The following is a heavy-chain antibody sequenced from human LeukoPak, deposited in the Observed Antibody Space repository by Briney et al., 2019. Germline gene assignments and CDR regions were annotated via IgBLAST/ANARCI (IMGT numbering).Heavy chain of an antibody. CDR3: AAPWGSAGY. D-gene: IGHD3-16*01. CDR1: GFNFNNAW. Sequence: PGGSLRLSCAASGFNFNNAWMSWVRQVPGKGLEWVGRIKSKTDGGTTDYAAPVKGRFTISRDDSKNALFLQMDSLKTEDTAVYFFAAPWGSAGYWGQGTLVTVSS. CDR2: IKSKTDGGTT. J-gene: IGHJ4*02. V-gene: IGHV3-15*01.